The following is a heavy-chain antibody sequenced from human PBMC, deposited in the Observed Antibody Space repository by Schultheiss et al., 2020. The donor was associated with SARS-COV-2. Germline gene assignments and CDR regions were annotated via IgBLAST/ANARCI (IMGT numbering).Heavy chain of an antibody. V-gene: IGHV3-30*03. Sequence: GGSLRLSCAASGFTFSSYGMHWVRQAPGKGLEWVAVISYDGSNKYYADSVKGRFTISRDNSKNTLYLQMNSLRDEDTAVYYCARSGNGWLAPPTPYYYYYMDVWGKGTTVTVSS. CDR1: GFTFSSYG. CDR3: ARSGNGWLAPPTPYYYYYMDV. D-gene: IGHD6-19*01. J-gene: IGHJ6*03. CDR2: ISYDGSNK.